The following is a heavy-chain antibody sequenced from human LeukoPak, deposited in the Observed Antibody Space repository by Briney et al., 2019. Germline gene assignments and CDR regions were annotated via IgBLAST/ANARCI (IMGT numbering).Heavy chain of an antibody. Sequence: PSETLSLTCTVSGGSISSGDCYWSWIRQPPGKGLEWIAYMYYSGSTYYNPSLKSRVTMSADTSKNQLSLKLSSVIAADTAVYYCARPYYYDSRIDPWGQGILVTVSS. V-gene: IGHV4-30-4*01. J-gene: IGHJ5*02. D-gene: IGHD3-22*01. CDR1: GGSISSGDCY. CDR3: ARPYYYDSRIDP. CDR2: MYYSGST.